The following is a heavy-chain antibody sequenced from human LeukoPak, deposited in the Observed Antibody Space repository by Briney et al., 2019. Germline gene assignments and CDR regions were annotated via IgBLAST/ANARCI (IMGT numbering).Heavy chain of an antibody. V-gene: IGHV4-61*02. J-gene: IGHJ4*02. CDR3: AREGVLMNY. D-gene: IGHD2-8*01. CDR1: GGSISSGSYY. Sequence: TSQTLSLTCTVSGGSISSGSYYWSWIRQPAGKGLEWIGRIYTSGSTNYNPSLKSRVTISVDTSKNQFSLKLSSVTAADTAVYYCAREGVLMNYWGQGTLVTVSS. CDR2: IYTSGST.